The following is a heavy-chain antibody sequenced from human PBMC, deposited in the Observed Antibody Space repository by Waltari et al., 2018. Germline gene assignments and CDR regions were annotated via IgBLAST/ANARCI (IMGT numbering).Heavy chain of an antibody. CDR2: IYYSGST. Sequence: QLQLQESRPGLVKPSETLSLTCTVSGGSISSSSYYWGWIRQPPGKGLEWIGSIYYSGSTYYNPSLKSRVTISVDTSKNQFSLKLSSVTAADTAVYYCARGEAAPAFWFDPWGQGTLVTVSS. J-gene: IGHJ5*02. CDR1: GGSISSSSYY. D-gene: IGHD6-6*01. V-gene: IGHV4-39*07. CDR3: ARGEAAPAFWFDP.